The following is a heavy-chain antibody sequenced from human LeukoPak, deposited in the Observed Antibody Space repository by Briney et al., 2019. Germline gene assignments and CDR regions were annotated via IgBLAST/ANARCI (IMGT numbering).Heavy chain of an antibody. CDR2: INPTDGAT. J-gene: IGHJ6*03. CDR3: AREARGRLSANLGGLFASYYTYYYMDV. CDR1: GYTFTMYY. Sequence: GASVKVSCKASGYTFTMYYIHWVRQAPGQGLEWMGVINPTDGATTYPQRFQGRVTMTRDMSTTTVYIDLRSLRSEDTAVYFCAREARGRLSANLGGLFASYYTYYYMDVWGRGTTVTVSS. D-gene: IGHD2-21*01. V-gene: IGHV1-46*01.